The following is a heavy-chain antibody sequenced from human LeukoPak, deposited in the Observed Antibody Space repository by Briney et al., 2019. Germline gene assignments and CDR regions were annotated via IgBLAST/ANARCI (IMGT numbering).Heavy chain of an antibody. Sequence: PSETLSLTCTVSGGSISSYYWSWLRQPPGKGLEWIGYIYYSRSINYNPSLKSRVIISVDKSKNQFSLKLTSVTAADTAVYYCARLQLRHCSRTSCANEFDYWGQGTLVTVSS. CDR1: GGSISSYY. J-gene: IGHJ4*02. CDR3: ARLQLRHCSRTSCANEFDY. V-gene: IGHV4-59*01. D-gene: IGHD2-2*01. CDR2: IYYSRSI.